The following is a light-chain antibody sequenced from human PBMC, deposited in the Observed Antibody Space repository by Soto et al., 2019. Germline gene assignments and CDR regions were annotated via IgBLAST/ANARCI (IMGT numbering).Light chain of an antibody. CDR1: QSVSSY. J-gene: IGKJ5*01. V-gene: IGKV3-11*01. CDR2: DAS. Sequence: EIVLTQSPATLSLSPGERATLSCRASQSVSSYLAWYQQKPGQAPRLLIYDASNRATGIPARFSGSGSGTDFPLTISSLEPEDFAVYYCQQRSNWSLTFGQGTRLEIK. CDR3: QQRSNWSLT.